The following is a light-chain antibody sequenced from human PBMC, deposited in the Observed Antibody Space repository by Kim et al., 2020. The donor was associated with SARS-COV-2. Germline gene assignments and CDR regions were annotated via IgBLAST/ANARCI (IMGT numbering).Light chain of an antibody. CDR3: MQALQTPRT. V-gene: IGKV2-28*01. CDR2: LGS. CDR1: QSLLHSNGYNY. J-gene: IGKJ2*01. Sequence: PAAISCRSSQSLLHSNGYNYLDWYLQKPGQAPQLLIYLGSNRASGVPDRFSGSGSGTDFTLKISRVEAEDVGVYYCMQALQTPRTFGQGTKLEI.